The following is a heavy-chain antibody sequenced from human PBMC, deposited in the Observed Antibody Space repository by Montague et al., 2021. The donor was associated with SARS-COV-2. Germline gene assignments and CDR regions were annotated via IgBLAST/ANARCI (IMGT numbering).Heavy chain of an antibody. CDR3: ARGRHDITMIVVVITAAEFHFDY. CDR2: VGPSGST. Sequence: SETLSLTCAVYGGPLSGYYWSWIRQPPGKGLGWIGEVGPSGSTGYNASLKSRVTMSADTSKNQFSLRLTSVTAADTAMYYCARGRHDITMIVVVITAAEFHFDYWGQGILVTVSS. J-gene: IGHJ4*02. V-gene: IGHV4-34*01. D-gene: IGHD3-22*01. CDR1: GGPLSGYY.